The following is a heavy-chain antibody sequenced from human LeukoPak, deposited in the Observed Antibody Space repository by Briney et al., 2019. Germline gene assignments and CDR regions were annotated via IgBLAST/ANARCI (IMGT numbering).Heavy chain of an antibody. CDR2: IYTSGST. J-gene: IGHJ5*02. Sequence: SETLSLTCTVSGGSISSYYWSWIRQPPGKGLEWIGYIYTSGSTNYNPSLKSRVTISVDTSKNQFSLKLSSVTAADAAVYYCARHGISYWFDPWGQGTLVTVSS. D-gene: IGHD1-26*01. CDR1: GGSISSYY. V-gene: IGHV4-4*09. CDR3: ARHGISYWFDP.